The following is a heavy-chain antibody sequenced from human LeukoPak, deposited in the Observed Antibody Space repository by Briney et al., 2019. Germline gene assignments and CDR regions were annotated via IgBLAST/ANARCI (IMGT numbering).Heavy chain of an antibody. D-gene: IGHD6-19*01. CDR2: INHSGST. CDR1: GGSFSGYY. V-gene: IGHV4-34*01. Sequence: SETLSLTCAVYGGSFSGYYWSWIRQPPGKGLEWIGEINHSGSTNYNPSLKSRVTISVDTSKNQFSLKLSSVTAADTAVYYCARGGESGWSAIGGTKYNWFDPWGQGTLVTVSS. CDR3: ARGGESGWSAIGGTKYNWFDP. J-gene: IGHJ5*02.